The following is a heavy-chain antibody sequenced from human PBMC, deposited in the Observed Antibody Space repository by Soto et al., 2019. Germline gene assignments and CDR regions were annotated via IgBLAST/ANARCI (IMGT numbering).Heavy chain of an antibody. V-gene: IGHV3-23*01. CDR1: GFTFSSYA. D-gene: IGHD4-17*01. Sequence: EVQLLESGGGLVQPGGSLRLSCAASGFTFSSYAMSWVRQAPGKGLEWVSAISGSGGSTYYADSVKGRFTISRDNAKNSLYLQMNSLRAEDTAVYYCAREYGDYDGGMDVWGQGTTVTVSS. J-gene: IGHJ6*02. CDR3: AREYGDYDGGMDV. CDR2: ISGSGGST.